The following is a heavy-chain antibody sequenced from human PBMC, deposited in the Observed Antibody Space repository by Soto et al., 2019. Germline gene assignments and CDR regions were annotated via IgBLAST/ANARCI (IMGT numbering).Heavy chain of an antibody. Sequence: QITLKASGPSPVKPTQTLTVTCTFSGFSLSNSGVGVAWIRQPPGKSLEWLALIYGDNDKRYSLSLKTRLTITKDTSKNQVVLTMTNMDPVDTATYYWAHCTLHDYGDYDPGTSHVFDSWGQGTLVTVSS. CDR1: GFSLSNSGVG. V-gene: IGHV2-5*02. D-gene: IGHD4-17*01. CDR2: IYGDNDK. J-gene: IGHJ4*02. CDR3: AHCTLHDYGDYDPGTSHVFDS.